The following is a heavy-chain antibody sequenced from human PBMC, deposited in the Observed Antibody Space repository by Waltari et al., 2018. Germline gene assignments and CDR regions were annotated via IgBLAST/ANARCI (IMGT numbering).Heavy chain of an antibody. D-gene: IGHD2-15*01. CDR3: ARDRGGGSSYFMDV. Sequence: EVQLVESGGDLVQPGGSLRLSCVASGFTFSSYGMNWVRQAPGKGLEWISYITDSSATIYYADSVKGRFSTSRDNAKNSLYLQMNSLRSEDTGVYYCARDRGGGSSYFMDVWGKGTTVTVSS. J-gene: IGHJ6*03. CDR1: GFTFSSYG. CDR2: ITDSSATI. V-gene: IGHV3-48*04.